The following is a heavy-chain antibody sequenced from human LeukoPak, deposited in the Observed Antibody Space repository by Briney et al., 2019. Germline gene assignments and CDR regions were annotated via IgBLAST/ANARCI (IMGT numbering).Heavy chain of an antibody. CDR1: GYSITNGFY. CDR2: VYHSGSA. Sequence: SETLSLTCSVSGYSITNGFYWGWIRQPPGQGLEWIGSVYHSGSAYSNPSLESRVSIFVDTSKNQFSLNMSSVTAADTAVYFCARDASPYTNSPNFDSWGQGTLVTVSS. CDR3: ARDASPYTNSPNFDS. V-gene: IGHV4-38-2*02. J-gene: IGHJ4*02. D-gene: IGHD2-8*01.